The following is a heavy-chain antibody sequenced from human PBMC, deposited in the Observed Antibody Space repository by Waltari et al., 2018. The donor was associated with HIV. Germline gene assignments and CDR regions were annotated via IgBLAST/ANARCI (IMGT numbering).Heavy chain of an antibody. V-gene: IGHV4-59*01. CDR2: ISYSART. CDR3: ARFPGVPAANINWLDP. J-gene: IGHJ5*02. CDR1: GASISSYY. D-gene: IGHD2-2*01. Sequence: QVQLQESGAGLVKPSETLSLTCTVSGASISSYYWSWIRQQPGKGLEWIGCISYSARTNYNPSLKSRLTISLDTSKNQFSLKLSSVTSADTAVYYCARFPGVPAANINWLDPWGQGTLVTVSS.